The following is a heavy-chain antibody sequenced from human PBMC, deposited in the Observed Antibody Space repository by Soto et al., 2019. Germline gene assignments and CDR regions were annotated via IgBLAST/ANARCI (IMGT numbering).Heavy chain of an antibody. D-gene: IGHD3-10*01. CDR1: GFSFNTYA. J-gene: IGHJ6*02. Sequence: EVQLLESGGGLVQPGGSLRLSCETSGFSFNTYAMTWVRQAPGMGLEWVAVINYSGRTTFHAQSVKGRFTISRDNSRNTVFLQMESLRAEDTAVYYCVKQRGSAKTYYYNMDVWGLGTTVIVSS. CDR3: VKQRGSAKTYYYNMDV. V-gene: IGHV3-23*01. CDR2: INYSGRTT.